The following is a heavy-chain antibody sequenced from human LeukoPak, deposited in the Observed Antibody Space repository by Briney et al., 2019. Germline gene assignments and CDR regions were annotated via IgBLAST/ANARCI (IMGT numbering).Heavy chain of an antibody. CDR1: GFTFSNYW. D-gene: IGHD1-26*01. CDR3: AKDTAYSGSPQGYFDY. CDR2: INSDGSRA. Sequence: PGGSLRLSCAASGFTFSNYWMHWVRQAPGKGLVWVSRINSDGSRATYADSVRGRFTISRDNAKNSLYLQMNSLRAEDTAVYYCAKDTAYSGSPQGYFDYWGQGTLVTVSS. J-gene: IGHJ4*02. V-gene: IGHV3-74*01.